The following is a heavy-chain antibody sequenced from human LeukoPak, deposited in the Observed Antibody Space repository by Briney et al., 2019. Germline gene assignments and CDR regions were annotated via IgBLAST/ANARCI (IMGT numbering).Heavy chain of an antibody. CDR2: INTDGSST. CDR1: GLTFSSYW. J-gene: IGHJ4*02. Sequence: GGSLRLSCAASGLTFSSYWMHWVRQAPGKGLVWVSRINTDGSSTSYADSVKGRFTISRDNAKNTLYLQMNSLRAEDTAVYYCARAGWFGESYYDYWGQGTLVTVSS. D-gene: IGHD3-10*01. V-gene: IGHV3-74*01. CDR3: ARAGWFGESYYDY.